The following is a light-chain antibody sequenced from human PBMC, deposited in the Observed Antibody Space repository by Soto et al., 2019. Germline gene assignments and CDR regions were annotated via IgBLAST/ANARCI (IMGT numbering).Light chain of an antibody. Sequence: QSVLTQPPSVSAAPGQKGTISCSGRSFNIGNNYVSWFQHLPGTAPKLLIYENNNRPPGIPDRFSGSKSGTSATLGITGLQTGDEAEYYCGSWDSSLSAGVFGGGTKVTVL. CDR2: ENN. J-gene: IGLJ3*02. CDR3: GSWDSSLSAGV. CDR1: SFNIGNNY. V-gene: IGLV1-51*02.